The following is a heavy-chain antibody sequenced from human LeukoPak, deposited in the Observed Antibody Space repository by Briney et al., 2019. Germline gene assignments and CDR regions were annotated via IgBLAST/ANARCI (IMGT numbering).Heavy chain of an antibody. J-gene: IGHJ4*02. D-gene: IGHD3-10*01. Sequence: RGSLRLSCAASGFTFDDYAMHWVRQAPGKGLEWVSLISGDGGSTYYADSVKGRFTISRDNSKNSLYLQMNSLRTGDTALYYCAKDPEEYYFDYWGQGTLVTVSS. CDR3: AKDPEEYYFDY. CDR1: GFTFDDYA. V-gene: IGHV3-43*02. CDR2: ISGDGGST.